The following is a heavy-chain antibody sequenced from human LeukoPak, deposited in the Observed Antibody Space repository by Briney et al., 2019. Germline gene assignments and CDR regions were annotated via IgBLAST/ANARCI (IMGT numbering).Heavy chain of an antibody. CDR3: AKDLKIAAADYYFDY. Sequence: PGGSLRLSCAASGFTFSSYGMHWVRQAPGKGLEWVAVISNDGRDKKSADSVKGRLTISRDNSKNTLYLQMNSLRAEDTAVHYCAKDLKIAAADYYFDYWGQGTLVTVSS. V-gene: IGHV3-30*18. D-gene: IGHD6-13*01. CDR2: ISNDGRDK. J-gene: IGHJ4*02. CDR1: GFTFSSYG.